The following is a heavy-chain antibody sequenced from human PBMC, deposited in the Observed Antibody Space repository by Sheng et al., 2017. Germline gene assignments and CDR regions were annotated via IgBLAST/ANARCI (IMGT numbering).Heavy chain of an antibody. CDR3: ARAEDYDRRNCFDV. CDR2: IYSAGDT. CDR1: GFIVTSTH. Sequence: EVQLVESGGGLIQPGGSLRLSCTASGFIVTSTHMSWVRQAPGKGLEWVSTIYSAGDTYYADSVKGRFTITRDQLQEHTVSSNDQPESRRHGRLYCARAEDYDRRNCFDVLGPGNAGHR. D-gene: IGHD3-22*01. J-gene: IGHJ4*02. V-gene: IGHV3-53*01.